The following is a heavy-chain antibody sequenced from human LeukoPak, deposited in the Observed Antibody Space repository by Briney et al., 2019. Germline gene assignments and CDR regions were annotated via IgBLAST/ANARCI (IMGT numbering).Heavy chain of an antibody. D-gene: IGHD2-21*02. Sequence: GGSLRLSCAASGFTFSTYAMSWVRQAPGKGLEWVSHFGGSGGTIYYADSVKGRFTISRDNSTNPLYLQMNSLRAEDTGVYYCAKSDCGGDCHLLDYWGQGTLVTVSS. CDR1: GFTFSTYA. J-gene: IGHJ4*02. CDR2: FGGSGGTI. V-gene: IGHV3-23*01. CDR3: AKSDCGGDCHLLDY.